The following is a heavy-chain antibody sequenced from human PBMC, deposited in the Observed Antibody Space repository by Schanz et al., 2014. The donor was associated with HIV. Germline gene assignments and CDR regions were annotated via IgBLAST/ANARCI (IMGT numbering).Heavy chain of an antibody. CDR2: IIPFFGTA. D-gene: IGHD1-26*01. Sequence: QVQLVQSGAEVKKPGSSVMVSCKTSGGTFTNYAISWVRQAPGQGLQWMGWIIPFFGTANYAQTLQGRLTITADESPGTSYMDLTSLRYEDTALYYCAASMYNRSYGPHYYFDLWGRGALVTVSS. J-gene: IGHJ2*01. CDR3: AASMYNRSYGPHYYFDL. CDR1: GGTFTNYA. V-gene: IGHV1-69*12.